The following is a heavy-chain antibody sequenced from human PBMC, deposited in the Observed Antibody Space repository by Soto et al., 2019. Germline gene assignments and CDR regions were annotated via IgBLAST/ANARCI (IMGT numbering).Heavy chain of an antibody. CDR1: GFTFSSYA. CDR3: ARGSSTWPD. D-gene: IGHD6-13*01. V-gene: IGHV3-23*01. Sequence: ESGGGLVQPGGSLRLSCAASGFTFSSYAMSWVRQAPGKGLEWVSSISESGGTTYYADSVKGRFTISRDSSKNTLYLQMNSLRAEDTAIYYCARGSSTWPDWGQGTLVTVSS. J-gene: IGHJ4*02. CDR2: ISESGGTT.